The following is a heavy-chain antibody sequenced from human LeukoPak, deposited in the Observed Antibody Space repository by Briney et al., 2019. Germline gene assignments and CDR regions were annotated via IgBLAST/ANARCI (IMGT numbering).Heavy chain of an antibody. Sequence: GGSLRLSCAASGFTFSSYGMHWVRQAPGKGLEWVAFIRYDGSNKYYADSVKGRFTISRDNSKNTLYLQMNSLRAEDTAVYYCAKSRGALSNIVVVPSGMDVWGKGTTVTVSS. V-gene: IGHV3-30*02. CDR1: GFTFSSYG. CDR3: AKSRGALSNIVVVPSGMDV. D-gene: IGHD2-2*01. J-gene: IGHJ6*04. CDR2: IRYDGSNK.